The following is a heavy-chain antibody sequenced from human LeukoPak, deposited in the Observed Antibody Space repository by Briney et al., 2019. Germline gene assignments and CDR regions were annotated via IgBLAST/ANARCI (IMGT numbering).Heavy chain of an antibody. CDR1: GGSISNYY. D-gene: IGHD4/OR15-4a*01. CDR3: ARGSGLYY. V-gene: IGHV4-59*01. CDR2: IYYSGST. J-gene: IGHJ4*02. Sequence: SETLSLTCTVSGGSISNYYWSWIRQPPGKGLEWIGYIYYSGSTNYNPSLKSRVTISVDTSKNQFSLKLSSVTAADTAVYYCARGSGLYYWGQGTLVTVSS.